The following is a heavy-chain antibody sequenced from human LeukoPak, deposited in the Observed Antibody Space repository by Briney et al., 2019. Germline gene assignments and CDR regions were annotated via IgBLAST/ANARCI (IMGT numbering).Heavy chain of an antibody. CDR2: ISYDGSNK. CDR3: AKEDSVRVSRGFDY. Sequence: GGSLRLSCAASGFTFNDYGMHWVRQAPGKGMEWMAVISYDGSNKYYADSVKGRFTISRDNSKNTLYLQMNSLRADDTAMYHCAKEDSVRVSRGFDYWGQGILVSVSS. J-gene: IGHJ4*02. CDR1: GFTFNDYG. D-gene: IGHD3-16*01. V-gene: IGHV3-30*18.